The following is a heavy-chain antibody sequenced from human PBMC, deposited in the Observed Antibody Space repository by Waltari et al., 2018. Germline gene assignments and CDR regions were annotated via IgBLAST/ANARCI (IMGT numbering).Heavy chain of an antibody. V-gene: IGHV1-69*12. CDR2: IIPIFGTA. CDR1: GGTFSSYA. J-gene: IGHJ3*02. CDR3: ARDLEGRWLQLNAFDI. D-gene: IGHD5-12*01. Sequence: QVQLVQSGAEVKKPGSSVKVSCKASGGTFSSYAISWVRQAPGQGLEWMGGIIPIFGTANYAQKFQGRVTSTADESTSTAYMELSSLRSEDTAVYYCARDLEGRWLQLNAFDIWGQGTMVTVSS.